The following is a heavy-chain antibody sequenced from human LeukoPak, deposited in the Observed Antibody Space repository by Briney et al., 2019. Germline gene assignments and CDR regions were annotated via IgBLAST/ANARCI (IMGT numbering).Heavy chain of an antibody. Sequence: GASVKVSCKASGGTFSGYAISWVRQAPGQGLEWMGGIIPIFGTANYAQKFQGRVTITTDESASTAYMELSSLRSEDTAVYCCASTYCSSTSCYPYWGQGTLVTVSS. V-gene: IGHV1-69*05. J-gene: IGHJ4*02. CDR1: GGTFSGYA. D-gene: IGHD2-2*01. CDR3: ASTYCSSTSCYPY. CDR2: IIPIFGTA.